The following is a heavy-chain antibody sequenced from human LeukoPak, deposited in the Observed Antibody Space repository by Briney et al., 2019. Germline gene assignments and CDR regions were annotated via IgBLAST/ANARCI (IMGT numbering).Heavy chain of an antibody. D-gene: IGHD5-18*01. CDR2: IRYDEGKK. CDR3: AKDGYGGGFDY. Sequence: SGGSLRLSCAASGFIFSSYGMHWVRQAPGKGLEWVAFIRYDEGKKYYVDSVKGRFTISRDNAKNSLYLQMNSLRAEDMALYYCAKDGYGGGFDYWGQGTLVTVSS. V-gene: IGHV3-30*02. CDR1: GFIFSSYG. J-gene: IGHJ4*02.